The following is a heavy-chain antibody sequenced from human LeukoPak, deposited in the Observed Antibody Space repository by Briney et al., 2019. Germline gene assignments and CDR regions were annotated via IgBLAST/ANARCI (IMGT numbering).Heavy chain of an antibody. V-gene: IGHV3-7*01. D-gene: IGHD3-10*01. CDR2: MKKDGSET. Sequence: PGGSLRLSCVVSGFTFSSYSMIWVRQAPGKGLQWVANMKKDGSETNYVDSVKGRFTTSRDNAKNSLYLQMNSLRAEDTAVYYCGRHRSGSGTYFIDYWGQGTLVSVSS. CDR1: GFTFSSYS. J-gene: IGHJ4*02. CDR3: GRHRSGSGTYFIDY.